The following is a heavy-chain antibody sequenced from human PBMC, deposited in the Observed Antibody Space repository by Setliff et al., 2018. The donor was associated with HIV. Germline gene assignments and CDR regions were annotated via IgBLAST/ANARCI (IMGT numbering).Heavy chain of an antibody. D-gene: IGHD3-10*01. J-gene: IGHJ4*02. CDR1: GFNFNYSW. V-gene: IGHV3-21*04. Sequence: GSLRLSCAASGFNFNYSWMHWVRQAPGKGLEWVASISASSAYLQYGDSVKGRFTISRDNAKNSLYLQLNSLRADDTALYYCARTSAGGQENDYWGQGTLVTVSS. CDR3: ARTSAGGQENDY. CDR2: ISASSAYL.